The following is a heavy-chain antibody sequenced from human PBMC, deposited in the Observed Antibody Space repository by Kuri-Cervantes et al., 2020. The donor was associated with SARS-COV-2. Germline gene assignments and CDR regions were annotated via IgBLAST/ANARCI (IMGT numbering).Heavy chain of an antibody. D-gene: IGHD4-23*01. Sequence: GESLKISCAASGFTFSSFSLHWVRQAPGKGLQWVALIRYDGSNKYYADSVKGRFTISRDNSKNTLYLQMNSLRAEDTAAYYCAKGGPVEREDAFDIWGQGTMVTVSS. V-gene: IGHV3-30*02. CDR1: GFTFSSFS. CDR3: AKGGPVEREDAFDI. CDR2: IRYDGSNK. J-gene: IGHJ3*02.